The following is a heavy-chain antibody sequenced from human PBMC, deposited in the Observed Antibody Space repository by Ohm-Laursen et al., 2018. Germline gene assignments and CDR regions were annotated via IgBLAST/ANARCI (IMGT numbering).Heavy chain of an antibody. Sequence: GRVTMTRDTSISTAYMELSSLRSDDTAVYYCARDGGLPYYGMDVWGQGTTVTVSS. V-gene: IGHV1-2*02. D-gene: IGHD3-3*01. J-gene: IGHJ6*02. CDR3: ARDGGLPYYGMDV.